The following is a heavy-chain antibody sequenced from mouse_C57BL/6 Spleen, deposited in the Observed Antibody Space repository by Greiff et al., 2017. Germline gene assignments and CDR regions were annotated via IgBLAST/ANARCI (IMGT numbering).Heavy chain of an antibody. J-gene: IGHJ2*01. CDR3: ARAGDSSGYVGDY. Sequence: VQLQQPGAELVKPGASVKLSCKASGYTFTSYWMQWVKQRPGQGLEWIGEIDPSDSYTNYNQKFKGKATLTVDTSSSTAYMQRSSLTSEGSAVYYCARAGDSSGYVGDYWGQGTTLTVSS. V-gene: IGHV1-50*01. D-gene: IGHD3-2*02. CDR2: IDPSDSYT. CDR1: GYTFTSYW.